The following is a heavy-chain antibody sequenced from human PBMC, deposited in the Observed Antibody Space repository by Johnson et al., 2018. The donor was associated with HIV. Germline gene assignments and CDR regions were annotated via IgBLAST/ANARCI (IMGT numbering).Heavy chain of an antibody. CDR2: ISSSGSTI. V-gene: IGHV3-11*04. Sequence: QVQLVESGGGLVKPGGSLRLSCAASGFTFSDYYMRWIRQAPGKGLEWVSYISSSGSTIYYADSVKGRFTISRDNAKNTVDLQMNSLRVEDTAVYYCAKVDCGGDTCAGFDPFNLWGQGTLVTVSS. CDR3: AKVDCGGDTCAGFDPFNL. CDR1: GFTFSDYY. D-gene: IGHD2-21*01. J-gene: IGHJ3*01.